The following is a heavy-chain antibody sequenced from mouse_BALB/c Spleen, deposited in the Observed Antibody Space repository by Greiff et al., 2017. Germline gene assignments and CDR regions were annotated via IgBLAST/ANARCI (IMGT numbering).Heavy chain of an antibody. CDR3: AREVRRGYYAMDY. J-gene: IGHJ4*01. CDR2: IWASGST. V-gene: IGHV2-9*02. D-gene: IGHD2-14*01. CDR1: GFSLTSYG. Sequence: QVQLKESGPGLVAPSQSLSITCTVSGFSLTSYGVHWVRQPPGKGLEWLGVIWASGSTNYNSALMSRLSISKDNSKSQVFLKMNSLQTDDTAMYYCAREVRRGYYAMDYWGQGTSVTVSS.